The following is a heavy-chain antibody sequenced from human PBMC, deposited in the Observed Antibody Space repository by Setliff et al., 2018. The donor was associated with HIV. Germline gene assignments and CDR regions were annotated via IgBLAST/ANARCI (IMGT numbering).Heavy chain of an antibody. Sequence: SETLSLTCAVYGGSFSGYYWSWIRQPPGKGLEWIGEINHSGSTYYNPSLKSRVTISVDTSKNQFSLKLSSVTAADTAVYYCARQDYYYDSSGYYRWWEPFSWYFDLWGRGTLVTVSS. V-gene: IGHV4-34*01. CDR3: ARQDYYYDSSGYYRWWEPFSWYFDL. CDR1: GGSFSGYY. J-gene: IGHJ2*01. D-gene: IGHD3-22*01. CDR2: INHSGST.